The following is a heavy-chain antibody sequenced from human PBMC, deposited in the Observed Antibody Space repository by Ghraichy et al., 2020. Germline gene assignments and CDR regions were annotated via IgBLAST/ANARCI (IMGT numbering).Heavy chain of an antibody. CDR1: GFSFSSYC. J-gene: IGHJ4*02. CDR2: IKEDGDEK. CDR3: ARVWSAYYNPFDY. Sequence: GGSLRLSCAASGFSFSSYCMNWVRQAPGKGLEWVANIKEDGDEKFYVDSVKGRFTVSRDNAKNSLYLQMNSLRAEDTAVYYCARVWSAYYNPFDYWGQGALVTVSS. V-gene: IGHV3-7*01. D-gene: IGHD3-3*01.